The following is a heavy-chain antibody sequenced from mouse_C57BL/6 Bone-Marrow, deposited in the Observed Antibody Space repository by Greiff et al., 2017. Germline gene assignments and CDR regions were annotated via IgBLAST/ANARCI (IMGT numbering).Heavy chain of an antibody. CDR3: ARVKFGGRSGDWYFDV. D-gene: IGHD1-1*01. J-gene: IGHJ1*03. Sequence: VQLQQSGPELVKPGASVKLSCKASGYTFTSYDINWVKQRPGQGLEWIGWIYPRDGSTKYNEKFKGKATLTVETSSSTAYMELHSLTSEDSAVYFCARVKFGGRSGDWYFDVWGTGTTVTVSS. V-gene: IGHV1-85*01. CDR1: GYTFTSYD. CDR2: IYPRDGST.